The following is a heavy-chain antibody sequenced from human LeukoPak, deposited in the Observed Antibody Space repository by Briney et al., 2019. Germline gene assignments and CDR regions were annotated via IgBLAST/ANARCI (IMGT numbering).Heavy chain of an antibody. D-gene: IGHD2-21*01. CDR2: IYYTGTT. CDR1: GGSISGYY. Sequence: PSETLSLTCTVSGGSISGYYWSWVRQPPGKGPEWIGYIYYTGTTIYNPSLKSRLTISVDTSKDLLSLRLTSVTAADTAVYYCARHVVDNGGTPGLDHWGQGTLVTVSS. CDR3: ARHVVDNGGTPGLDH. J-gene: IGHJ4*02. V-gene: IGHV4-59*08.